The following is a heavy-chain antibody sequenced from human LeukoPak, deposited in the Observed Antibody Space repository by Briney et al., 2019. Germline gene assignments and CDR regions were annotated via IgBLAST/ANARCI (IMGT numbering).Heavy chain of an antibody. CDR2: ISAYNGNT. J-gene: IGHJ3*02. D-gene: IGHD2-15*01. CDR3: ARFPNVVAPSIGAIDI. CDR1: GYTFTSYG. Sequence: GASVKVSCKASGYTFTSYGISWVRQAPGQGLEWMGWISAYNGNTNYAQKLQGRVTMTTDTSTSTAYMELRSLRSEDTAMYYCARFPNVVAPSIGAIDIWGQGTMVIVSS. V-gene: IGHV1-18*01.